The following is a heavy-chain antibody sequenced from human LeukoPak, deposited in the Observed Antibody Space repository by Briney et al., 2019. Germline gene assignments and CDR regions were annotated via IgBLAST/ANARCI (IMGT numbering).Heavy chain of an antibody. D-gene: IGHD2-2*01. Sequence: ASVKVSCKASGYTFTSYGISWVRQAPGQGLEWMGWISAYNGNTNYAQKLQGRVTMTTDTSTSTAYMELRSLRSDDTAVYYCARDVYCSSTSCYDDYYYGMDVWGQGTTVTVSS. V-gene: IGHV1-18*01. J-gene: IGHJ6*02. CDR2: ISAYNGNT. CDR1: GYTFTSYG. CDR3: ARDVYCSSTSCYDDYYYGMDV.